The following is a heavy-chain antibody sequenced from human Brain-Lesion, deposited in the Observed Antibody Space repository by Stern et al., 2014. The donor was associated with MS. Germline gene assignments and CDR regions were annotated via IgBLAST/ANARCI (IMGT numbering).Heavy chain of an antibody. D-gene: IGHD3-22*01. CDR1: GYTFIRYA. CDR2: INGVDDKT. J-gene: IGHJ4*02. V-gene: IGHV1-3*01. Sequence: QVQLMQSGAEVKKPGASLKVSCKASGYTFIRYAMQWVRQAPGQRLEWMGRINGVDDKTKYSHKFQGRVPITRDTSANTVYMELSSLRSEGTAVYYCARDDHRDSSGHYAPFDYWGQGTRVTVSS. CDR3: ARDDHRDSSGHYAPFDY.